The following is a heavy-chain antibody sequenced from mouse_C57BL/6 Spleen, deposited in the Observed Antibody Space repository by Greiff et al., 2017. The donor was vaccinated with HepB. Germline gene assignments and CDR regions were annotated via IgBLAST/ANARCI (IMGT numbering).Heavy chain of an antibody. V-gene: IGHV10-1*01. J-gene: IGHJ4*01. CDR1: GFSFNTYA. Sequence: EVKLVESGGGLVQPKGSLKLSCAASGFSFNTYAMNWVRQAPGKGLEWVARIRSKSNNYATYYADSVKDRFTISRDDSESMLYLQMNNLKTEDTAMYYCVRQGDGYDGYAMDYWGQGTSVTVSS. CDR3: VRQGDGYDGYAMDY. D-gene: IGHD2-2*01. CDR2: IRSKSNNYAT.